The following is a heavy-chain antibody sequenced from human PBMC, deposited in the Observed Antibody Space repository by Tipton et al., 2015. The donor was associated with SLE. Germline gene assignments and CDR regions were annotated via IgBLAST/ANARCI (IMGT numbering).Heavy chain of an antibody. D-gene: IGHD3-3*01. CDR3: ARQGGEWLFYYYGMDV. V-gene: IGHV4-61*02. Sequence: TLSLTCTVSGDSISSGTYYWNWIRQPAGKELEWIGRIYHSGSTNYNPSLKSRLTMSVDTSKNQFSLKLSSVTAADTAVYYCARQGGEWLFYYYGMDVWGQGTTVTVSS. CDR1: GDSISSGTYY. J-gene: IGHJ6*02. CDR2: IYHSGST.